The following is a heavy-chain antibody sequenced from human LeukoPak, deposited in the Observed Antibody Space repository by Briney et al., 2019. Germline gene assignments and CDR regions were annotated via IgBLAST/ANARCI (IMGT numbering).Heavy chain of an antibody. CDR2: IYYSGST. V-gene: IGHV4-39*01. CDR3: ARPGVAGTGSYGMDV. Sequence: SETXXLXXXXSXXXIXSGSYYWGWXRQPPGKGLEWIGSIYYSGSTYYNPSLKSRVTISVDTSKNQFSLKLSSVTAADTAVYYCARPGVAGTGSYGMDVWGQGTTVTVSS. CDR1: XXXIXSGSYY. J-gene: IGHJ6*02. D-gene: IGHD2-15*01.